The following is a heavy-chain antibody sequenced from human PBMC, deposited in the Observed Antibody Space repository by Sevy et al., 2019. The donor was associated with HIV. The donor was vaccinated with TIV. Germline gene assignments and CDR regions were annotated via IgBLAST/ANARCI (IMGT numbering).Heavy chain of an antibody. D-gene: IGHD3-22*01. Sequence: GGSLRLSCAASRFTFSSYAMHWVRQAPGKGLEWVAVISYDGSNKYYADSVKGRFTISRDNSKNTLYLQMNSLRAEDTAVYYCARPYYYDSSGSEKNWFDPWGQGTLVTVSS. J-gene: IGHJ5*02. CDR1: RFTFSSYA. V-gene: IGHV3-30-3*01. CDR3: ARPYYYDSSGSEKNWFDP. CDR2: ISYDGSNK.